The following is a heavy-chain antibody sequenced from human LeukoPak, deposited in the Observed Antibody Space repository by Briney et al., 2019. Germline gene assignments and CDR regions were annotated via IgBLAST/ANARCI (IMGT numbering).Heavy chain of an antibody. D-gene: IGHD3-22*01. Sequence: SVKVSCKTSGGTFSSYTISWVRQAPGQGLEWMGGIIPIFGTPHYAQKFQDRVTITADASTSTAYMELSSLRSEDTAVYYCARDAHYYDSSGLAGDAFDIWGQGTMVTVSS. CDR2: IIPIFGTP. J-gene: IGHJ3*02. V-gene: IGHV1-69*13. CDR1: GGTFSSYT. CDR3: ARDAHYYDSSGLAGDAFDI.